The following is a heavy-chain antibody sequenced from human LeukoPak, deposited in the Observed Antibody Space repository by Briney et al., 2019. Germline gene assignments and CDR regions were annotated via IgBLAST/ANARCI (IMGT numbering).Heavy chain of an antibody. CDR1: GYTFTSYD. CDR3: ARDQYYYDSSGYYY. V-gene: IGHV1-2*02. CDR2: INPNSGGT. D-gene: IGHD3-22*01. Sequence: ASVKVSCKASGYTFTSYDINWVRQATGQGLEWMGWINPNSGGTNYAQKFQGRVTMTRDTSISTAYMELSRLRSDDTAVYYCARDQYYYDSSGYYYWGQGTLVTVSS. J-gene: IGHJ4*02.